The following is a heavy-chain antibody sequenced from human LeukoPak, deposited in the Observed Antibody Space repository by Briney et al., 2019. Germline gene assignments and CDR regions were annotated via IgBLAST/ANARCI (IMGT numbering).Heavy chain of an antibody. Sequence: GGSLRLSCAASGFTVSSSYMSWVRQAPGRGLEWVSVIYSGGSTYYADSVKGRFTISRDNSKNTLYLQMNSLRAEDTAVYYCASQRGYSYCYYYYYMDVWGKGTTVTVSS. CDR3: ASQRGYSYCYYYYYMDV. CDR1: GFTVSSSY. CDR2: IYSGGST. J-gene: IGHJ6*03. D-gene: IGHD5-18*01. V-gene: IGHV3-53*01.